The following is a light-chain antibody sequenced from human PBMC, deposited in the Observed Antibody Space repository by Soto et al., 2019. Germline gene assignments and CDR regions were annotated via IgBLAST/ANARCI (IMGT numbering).Light chain of an antibody. CDR3: CSYAGSHTFV. Sequence: QSVLTQPRSVSGSPGQSVTISCTGTSSDVGGYNYVSWYQQHPGKAPKLMIYYVSRRPSGVPDRFSGSKSGNTASLTISGLQAEDEADYYCCSYAGSHTFVFGGGTKLTVL. CDR1: SSDVGGYNY. J-gene: IGLJ3*02. CDR2: YVS. V-gene: IGLV2-11*01.